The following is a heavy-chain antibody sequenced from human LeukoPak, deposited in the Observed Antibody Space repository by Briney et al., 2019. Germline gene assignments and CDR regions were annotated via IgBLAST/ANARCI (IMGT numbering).Heavy chain of an antibody. CDR3: ARQGTITYAYFDY. CDR2: IYYSGST. Sequence: SETLSLTCAVSGGSISSTIYYWGWVRQPPGKGLEWIGTIYYSGSTYYSPSLKSRVTISVDTSKNQFSLRLTSVTAADTAVYYCARQGTITYAYFDYWSQGTLVTVSS. V-gene: IGHV4-39*07. CDR1: GGSISSTIYY. D-gene: IGHD2-2*01. J-gene: IGHJ4*02.